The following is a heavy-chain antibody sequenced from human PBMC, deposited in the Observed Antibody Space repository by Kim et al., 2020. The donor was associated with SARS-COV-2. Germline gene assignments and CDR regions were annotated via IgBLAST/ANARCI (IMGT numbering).Heavy chain of an antibody. Sequence: ESEKGRFTNARDNSQDTLYLQMNSLRAEETAVYYCARGAAFIAAAGHVDYWGQGTLVTVSS. V-gene: IGHV3-30*01. J-gene: IGHJ4*02. D-gene: IGHD6-13*01. CDR3: ARGAAFIAAAGHVDY.